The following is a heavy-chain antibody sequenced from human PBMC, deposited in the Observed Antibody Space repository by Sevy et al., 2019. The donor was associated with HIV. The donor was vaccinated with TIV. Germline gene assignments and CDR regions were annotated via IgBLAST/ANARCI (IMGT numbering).Heavy chain of an antibody. CDR1: GFTFSSYV. D-gene: IGHD1-26*01. CDR3: AKVKWGVGGTGGDFEY. J-gene: IGHJ4*02. CDR2: ISGSGGTT. V-gene: IGHV3-23*01. Sequence: GGSLRLSCTASGFTFSSYVISWVRQAPGKGLQWVSGISGSGGTTYYADSVKGRFTISRDNSKNTLYLQMNSLRAEDRAVYDCAKVKWGVGGTGGDFEYWGQGTLVTVSS.